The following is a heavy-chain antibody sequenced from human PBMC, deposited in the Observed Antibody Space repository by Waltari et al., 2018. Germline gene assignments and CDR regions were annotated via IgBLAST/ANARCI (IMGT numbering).Heavy chain of an antibody. CDR3: ASTDGYGYYYGMDV. V-gene: IGHV3-66*02. CDR2: IYSGGST. D-gene: IGHD6-13*01. CDR1: GFTVRSNY. J-gene: IGHJ6*02. Sequence: EVQLVESGGGLVQPGGSLRLSCAASGFTVRSNYMSWVRQAPGKGLEWVSVIYSGGSTYYADSVKGRFTISRDNSKNTLYLQMNSLRAEDTAVYYCASTDGYGYYYGMDVWGQGTTVTVSS.